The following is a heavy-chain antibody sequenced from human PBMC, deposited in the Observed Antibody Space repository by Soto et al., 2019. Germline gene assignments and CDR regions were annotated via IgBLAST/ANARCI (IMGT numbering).Heavy chain of an antibody. V-gene: IGHV3-23*01. CDR1: GFTFSSFA. CDR2: ISGSGGAT. D-gene: IGHD5-12*01. CDR3: AKVPGATGDYYFDY. Sequence: GGSLRLSCAASGFTFSSFAMTWVRQAPGKGLEWVSAISGSGGATYYADSVKGRFTISRDNSKNTLYLQMNSLRAEDTAVYYCAKVPGATGDYYFDYWGQGTLVTVSS. J-gene: IGHJ4*02.